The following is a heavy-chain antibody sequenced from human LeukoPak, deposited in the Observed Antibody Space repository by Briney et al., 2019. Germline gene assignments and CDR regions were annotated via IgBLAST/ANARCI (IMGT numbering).Heavy chain of an antibody. J-gene: IGHJ4*02. D-gene: IGHD6-19*01. CDR1: GFTFSSYT. CDR3: TRDGWVDY. Sequence: PGGSLRLSCAVSGFTFSSYTMNWVRQAPGKGLEWVSSITSSSSYINYADSVEGRFTISRDNARNSLYVQMNSLRAEDTAVYYCTRDGWVDYWGQGTLVTVSS. CDR2: ITSSSSYI. V-gene: IGHV3-21*01.